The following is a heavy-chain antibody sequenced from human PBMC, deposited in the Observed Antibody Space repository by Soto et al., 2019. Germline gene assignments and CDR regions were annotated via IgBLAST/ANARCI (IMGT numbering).Heavy chain of an antibody. Sequence: QVQLVESGGGVVQPGKSLRLSCAASGFTFSTYGIHWVRQAPGKGLEWVALISYDGGSKYYGDSVKGRFIISRDNSHNTGSLQVNSLRADDTAVYLCAKEQLAMTVVVAEYFDSWGQGTLVTVSS. D-gene: IGHD3-22*01. CDR2: ISYDGGSK. V-gene: IGHV3-30*18. CDR1: GFTFSTYG. CDR3: AKEQLAMTVVVAEYFDS. J-gene: IGHJ4*02.